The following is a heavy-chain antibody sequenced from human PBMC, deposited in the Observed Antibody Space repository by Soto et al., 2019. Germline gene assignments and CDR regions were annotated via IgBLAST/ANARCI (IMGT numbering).Heavy chain of an antibody. CDR3: ARGISKDSSWYEPHTWFDV. V-gene: IGHV4-30-4*01. J-gene: IGHJ5*02. Sequence: PSETLSLTCNVSGGPINSPDYYWSWIRQSPGKGLEWIGYLYFNGGTQYNPSLRTPVSMSLDTSKKHFSLKMRSVTAADTAVYYCARGISKDSSWYEPHTWFDVRGPGGLVNLFS. CDR2: LYFNGGT. D-gene: IGHD6-13*01. CDR1: GGPINSPDYY.